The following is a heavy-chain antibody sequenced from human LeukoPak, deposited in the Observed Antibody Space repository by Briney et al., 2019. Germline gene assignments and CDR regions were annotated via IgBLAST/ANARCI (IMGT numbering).Heavy chain of an antibody. V-gene: IGHV4-59*01. D-gene: IGHD3-9*01. J-gene: IGHJ5*02. CDR3: ARGRYSAGDNWFDP. CDR1: GASISRYY. Sequence: PSETLSLTCTVSGASISRYYWSWIRQSPGKGLEWIGYIHYTGSTNYNPSLKSRVTMLIDTSKNQFSLKLSSVTAADTAVYYCARGRYSAGDNWFDPWGQGTLVTVSS. CDR2: IHYTGST.